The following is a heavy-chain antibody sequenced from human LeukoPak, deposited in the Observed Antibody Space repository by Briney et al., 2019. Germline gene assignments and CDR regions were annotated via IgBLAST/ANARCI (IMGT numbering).Heavy chain of an antibody. CDR1: GFTFSSYW. J-gene: IGHJ3*02. V-gene: IGHV3-7*01. CDR2: IKQDGSDK. CDR3: ARDETDDAFDI. Sequence: GGSLRLSCEVSGFTFSSYWMNWVRQAPGKGLEWVANIKQDGSDKYYVDSVKGRFTISRDNAKNSLYLQMNSLRAEDTAVYYCARDETDDAFDIWGQGTMVTVSS. D-gene: IGHD1-14*01.